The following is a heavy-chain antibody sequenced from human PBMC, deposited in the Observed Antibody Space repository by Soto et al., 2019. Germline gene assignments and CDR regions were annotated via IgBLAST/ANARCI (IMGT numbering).Heavy chain of an antibody. Sequence: ASVKVSCKASGYTFTSYAMHWVRQAPGQRLEWMGWINAGNGNTKYSQKFQGRVTITRDTSASTAYMELSSLRSEDTAVYYCARQLHSGYDLGINWFDPWGQGTLVTVSS. CDR2: INAGNGNT. CDR1: GYTFTSYA. J-gene: IGHJ5*02. CDR3: ARQLHSGYDLGINWFDP. V-gene: IGHV1-3*01. D-gene: IGHD5-12*01.